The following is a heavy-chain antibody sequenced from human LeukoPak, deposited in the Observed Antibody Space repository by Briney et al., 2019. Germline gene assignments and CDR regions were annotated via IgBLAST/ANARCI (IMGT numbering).Heavy chain of an antibody. D-gene: IGHD2-2*01. V-gene: IGHV3-21*01. Sequence: GGSLRLSCAASGFTFDDYAMHWVRQAPGKGLEWVSSISSSSSYIYYADSVKGRFTISRDNAKNSLYLQMNSLRAEDTAVYYCARDGDCSSTSCYGDLDYWGQGTLVTVSS. CDR1: GFTFDDYA. CDR3: ARDGDCSSTSCYGDLDY. CDR2: ISSSSSYI. J-gene: IGHJ4*02.